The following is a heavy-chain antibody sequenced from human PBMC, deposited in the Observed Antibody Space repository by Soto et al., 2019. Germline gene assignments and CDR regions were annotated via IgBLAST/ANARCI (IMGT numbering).Heavy chain of an antibody. J-gene: IGHJ4*02. D-gene: IGHD4-17*01. Sequence: SETLSLTCTVSGGSISSYYWSWIRQPPGKGLEWIGYIYYSGSTNYNPSLKSRVTISVDTSKNQFSLKLSSVTAADTAVYYCARTTATVTTAYWGQGTLVTVSS. CDR1: GGSISSYY. V-gene: IGHV4-59*01. CDR2: IYYSGST. CDR3: ARTTATVTTAY.